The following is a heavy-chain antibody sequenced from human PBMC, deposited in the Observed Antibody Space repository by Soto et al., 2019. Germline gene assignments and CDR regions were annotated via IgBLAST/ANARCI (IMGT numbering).Heavy chain of an antibody. Sequence: PGGSLRLSCAASGFTFSSYSMNWVRQAPGKGLEWVSSISSSSSYIYYADSVKGRFTISRDNAKNSLYLQMNSLRAEDTAVYYCARAGDTAMVTYIGYWGQGXLVTVYS. J-gene: IGHJ4*02. CDR3: ARAGDTAMVTYIGY. CDR1: GFTFSSYS. V-gene: IGHV3-21*01. D-gene: IGHD5-18*01. CDR2: ISSSSSYI.